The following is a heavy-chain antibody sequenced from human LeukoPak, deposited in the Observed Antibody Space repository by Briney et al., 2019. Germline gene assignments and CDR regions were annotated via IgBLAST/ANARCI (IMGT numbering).Heavy chain of an antibody. CDR1: GGSFSGYY. V-gene: IGHV4-34*01. J-gene: IGHJ4*02. CDR3: AGGYDYVWGGYYFDY. Sequence: SETLSLTCAVYGGSFSGYYWSWIRQPPGKGLEWIGEINHSGSTNYNPSLKSRVTISVDTSKNQFSLKLSSVTAADTAVYYCAGGYDYVWGGYYFDYWGQGTLVTVSS. D-gene: IGHD3-16*01. CDR2: INHSGST.